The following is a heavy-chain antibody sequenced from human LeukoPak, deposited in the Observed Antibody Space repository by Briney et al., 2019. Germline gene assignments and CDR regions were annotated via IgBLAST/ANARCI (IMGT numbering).Heavy chain of an antibody. J-gene: IGHJ2*01. Sequence: NPSETLSLTCTVSGGSISSGTSYWGWIRQPPRRGLEWVGYINDSGSTYYNPSLGSRVTMSVDTSKYQFSLKLSSVTAADSAVYFCSGAARQGFTFVVVPSFYYDLWGRGTLVTVSS. V-gene: IGHV4-31*03. CDR2: INDSGST. D-gene: IGHD2-21*01. CDR3: SGAARQGFTFVVVPSFYYDL. CDR1: GGSISSGTSY.